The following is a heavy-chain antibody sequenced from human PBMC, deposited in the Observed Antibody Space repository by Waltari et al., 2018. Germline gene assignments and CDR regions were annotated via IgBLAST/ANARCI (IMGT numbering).Heavy chain of an antibody. D-gene: IGHD2-15*01. V-gene: IGHV4-4*03. CDR3: ARDRGRGLYLDS. J-gene: IGHJ4*02. Sequence: QVQLQESGPGLVKPPETLSLTFTVSGDPLSSVHWLCWVRKSPGKGLEGIGQVPGSGKNNYNPSLEGRVSISKDTYHKQFSLKLTFATAADTVVYYCARDRGRGLYLDSWGQGILVTVSP. CDR2: VPGSGKN. CDR1: GDPLSSVHW.